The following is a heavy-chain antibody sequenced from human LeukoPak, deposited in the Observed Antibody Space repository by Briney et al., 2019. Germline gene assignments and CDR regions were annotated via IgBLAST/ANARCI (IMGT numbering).Heavy chain of an antibody. J-gene: IGHJ5*02. CDR3: ARDARIAAAGTFGFDP. Sequence: SETLSLTCTVSGGSISSYYWSWIRQPPGKGLEWIGYIYYSGSTNYNPSLKSRVTISVDTSKNQFSLKLSSVAAADTAVYYCARDARIAAAGTFGFDPWGQGTLVTASS. D-gene: IGHD6-13*01. V-gene: IGHV4-59*12. CDR2: IYYSGST. CDR1: GGSISSYY.